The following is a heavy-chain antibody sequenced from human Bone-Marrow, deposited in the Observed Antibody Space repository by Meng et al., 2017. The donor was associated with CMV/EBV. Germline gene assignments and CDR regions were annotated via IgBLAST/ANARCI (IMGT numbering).Heavy chain of an antibody. J-gene: IGHJ4*02. CDR3: ARAYGSGSSKDHYYFDH. Sequence: ASVKVSCKAARYTFTGYYVHWVRQAPGQGLEWMGWINPNNGDTNYAQGFQGRVNMTRDTSISTAYMELRFDDTAVYYCARAYGSGSSKDHYYFDHWGQGTLVTVSS. V-gene: IGHV1-2*02. CDR1: RYTFTGYY. D-gene: IGHD3-10*01. CDR2: INPNNGDT.